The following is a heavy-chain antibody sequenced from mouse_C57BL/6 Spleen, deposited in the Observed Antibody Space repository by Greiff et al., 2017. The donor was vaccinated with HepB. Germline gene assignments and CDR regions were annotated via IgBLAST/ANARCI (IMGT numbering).Heavy chain of an antibody. CDR2: IHPNSGST. Sequence: VQLQESGAELVKPGASVKLSCKASGYTFTSYWMHWVKQRPGQGLEWIGMIHPNSGSTNYNEKFKSKATLTVDKSSSTAYMQLSSLTAEDSAVYYCATTYYFDVWGTGTTVTVSS. CDR1: GYTFTSYW. D-gene: IGHD5-5*01. V-gene: IGHV1-64*01. CDR3: ATTYYFDV. J-gene: IGHJ1*03.